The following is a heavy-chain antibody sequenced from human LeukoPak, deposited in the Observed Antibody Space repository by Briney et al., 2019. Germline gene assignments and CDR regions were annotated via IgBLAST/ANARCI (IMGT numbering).Heavy chain of an antibody. Sequence: SETLSLTCAVSGGSISSSNWWSWVRQPPGKGLEWIGEIYHSGSTNYNPSLKSRVTISVDTSKNQFSLKLTSVTAADTAVYYCARSKAAEGPTHNWFDPWGQGTLVTVSS. CDR2: IYHSGST. CDR1: GGSISSSNW. D-gene: IGHD6-13*01. V-gene: IGHV4-4*02. CDR3: ARSKAAEGPTHNWFDP. J-gene: IGHJ5*02.